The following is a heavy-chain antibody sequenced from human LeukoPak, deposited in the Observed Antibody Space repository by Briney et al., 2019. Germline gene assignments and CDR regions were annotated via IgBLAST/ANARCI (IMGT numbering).Heavy chain of an antibody. D-gene: IGHD6-19*01. Sequence: GGSLRLSCAASGFTFSDYSMNWVRQAPGKGLEWVSSISSGSTYKYYADSLKGRLTISRDNAKNSLYLQVNSLRAEDSAVYYCTSGPTLIGVAGTWPLDYWGQGTLVIVSS. V-gene: IGHV3-21*01. CDR3: TSGPTLIGVAGTWPLDY. J-gene: IGHJ4*02. CDR1: GFTFSDYS. CDR2: ISSGSTYK.